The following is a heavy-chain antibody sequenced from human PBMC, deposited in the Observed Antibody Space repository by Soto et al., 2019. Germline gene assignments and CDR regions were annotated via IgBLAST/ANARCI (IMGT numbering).Heavy chain of an antibody. CDR3: ARYRREAVAGYTLDN. CDR1: GGSISSNY. Sequence: PSETLSLTCTVSGGSISSNYWTWIRQPPGKGLEWIGYVYNSGSTNYSPSLKSRVTISEDTSKSQFSLKVNSMAAAETAVYYCARYRREAVAGYTLDNWGQGILVTVSS. CDR2: VYNSGST. D-gene: IGHD6-13*01. V-gene: IGHV4-59*01. J-gene: IGHJ4*02.